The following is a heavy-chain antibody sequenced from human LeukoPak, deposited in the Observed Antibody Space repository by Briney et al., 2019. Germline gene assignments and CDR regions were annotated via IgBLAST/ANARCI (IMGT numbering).Heavy chain of an antibody. V-gene: IGHV3-53*01. CDR3: ARVDCGSGSYFDY. Sequence: QAGRSLRLSWAAAGSTVSSNYMSWVRRAPGKGLEWDSVIYSGGSTDYADSVKGRFAISRDNSKNMLYLQLNSLRAEDTAVYYCARVDCGSGSYFDYWGQGTLVTVSS. CDR1: GSTVSSNY. J-gene: IGHJ4*02. D-gene: IGHD3-10*01. CDR2: IYSGGST.